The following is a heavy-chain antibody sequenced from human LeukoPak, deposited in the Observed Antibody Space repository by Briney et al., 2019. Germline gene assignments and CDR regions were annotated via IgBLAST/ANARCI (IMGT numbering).Heavy chain of an antibody. CDR2: ISGSGDNT. J-gene: IGHJ4*02. D-gene: IGHD7-27*01. CDR1: GFTFSIYA. V-gene: IGHV3-23*01. Sequence: GGSLRLSCAASGFTFSIYAMSWVRQAPGKGLEWVSTISGSGDNTYYAESVKGRFTISRDNSKNRLYLKMNSLRAEDTAVYYCARDYTGGWNDYWGQGTLVIVSS. CDR3: ARDYTGGWNDY.